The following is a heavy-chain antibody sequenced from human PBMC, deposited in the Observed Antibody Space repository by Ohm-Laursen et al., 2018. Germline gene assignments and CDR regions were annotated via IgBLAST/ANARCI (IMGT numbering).Heavy chain of an antibody. V-gene: IGHV4-4*07. Sequence: SDTLSLTCTVSGGSISSYYWSWIRQPAGKGLEWIGRFYTTGSTNYNPSLNSRVTMSVDTSKNQFSLKLSSVTAADTAVYYCARDPGRWFDPWGQGTLVIVSS. CDR2: FYTTGST. D-gene: IGHD1-14*01. CDR1: GGSISSYY. J-gene: IGHJ5*02. CDR3: ARDPGRWFDP.